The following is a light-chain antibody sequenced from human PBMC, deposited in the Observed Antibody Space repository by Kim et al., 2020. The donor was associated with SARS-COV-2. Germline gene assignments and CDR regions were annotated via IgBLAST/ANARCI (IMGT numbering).Light chain of an antibody. J-gene: IGKJ1*01. CDR3: QQYKTYPWT. CDR1: QSVSPW. Sequence: STLSASVGDTVTITCRASQSVSPWLAWFRHKPGKAPNLLMYKASSLESGVPSRFSGSGSGTEFTLTITSLQPDDFATYYCQQYKTYPWTFGQGTKVDIK. V-gene: IGKV1-5*03. CDR2: KAS.